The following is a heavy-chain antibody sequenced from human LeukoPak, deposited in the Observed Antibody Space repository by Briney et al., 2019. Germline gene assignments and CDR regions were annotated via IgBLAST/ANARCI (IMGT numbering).Heavy chain of an antibody. D-gene: IGHD3-10*01. J-gene: IGHJ4*02. CDR2: INPSGGSA. V-gene: IGHV1-46*01. CDR3: ARDNHGSGSLTTFDY. Sequence: ASVKVSCKASGYTFTNYYMHWVRQAPGQGLEWMGIINPSGGSASSAQKFQGRVTMTRDTSTSTVYMELSSLRSEDTAVYYCARDNHGSGSLTTFDYWGRGTLVTVSS. CDR1: GYTFTNYY.